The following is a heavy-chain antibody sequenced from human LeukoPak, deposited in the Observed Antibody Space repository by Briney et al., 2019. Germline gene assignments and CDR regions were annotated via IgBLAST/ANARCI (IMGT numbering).Heavy chain of an antibody. CDR2: MYYSGSN. V-gene: IGHV4-59*08. J-gene: IGHJ3*02. CDR3: ARRSVVVRATPSESAFDM. D-gene: IGHD2-15*01. Sequence: SETLSLTCTVSGGSISNYYWSWIRQPPGKGLEWIGYMYYSGSNSYNPSLKSRVTISVDTSKNQFSLKLSSVTAADTAVYYCARRSVVVRATPSESAFDMWGQGTTVTVSS. CDR1: GGSISNYY.